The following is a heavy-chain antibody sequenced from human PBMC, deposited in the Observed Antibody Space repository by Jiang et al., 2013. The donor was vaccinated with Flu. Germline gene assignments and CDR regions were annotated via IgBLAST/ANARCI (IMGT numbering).Heavy chain of an antibody. V-gene: IGHV3-23*01. D-gene: IGHD4-11*01. CDR1: GFTFTHYA. J-gene: IGHJ4*02. Sequence: QLLESGGSLVPPGGSLRLSCAASGFTFTHYAMAWVRQAPGKGLEWVAAVKRGGDDTYYADSVKGRFIISRDNSNNTVFLLLTSLRADDTAVYYCVRDGSRVAVTVRSYFDNWGQGTLVTVSS. CDR3: VRDGSRVAVTVRSYFDN. CDR2: VKRGGDDT.